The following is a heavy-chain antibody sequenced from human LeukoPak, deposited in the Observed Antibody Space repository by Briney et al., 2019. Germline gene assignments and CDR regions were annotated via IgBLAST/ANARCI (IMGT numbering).Heavy chain of an antibody. CDR2: ISAYNGNT. D-gene: IGHD2-15*01. CDR3: ARDYFSFYSGYGVVAATRLGFDY. CDR1: GYTFTGYG. Sequence: ASVKVSCKASGYTFTGYGISWVRQAPGQGLEWMGWISAYNGNTNYAQKLQGRVTMTTDTSTSTAYMELRSLRSDDTAVYYCARDYFSFYSGYGVVAATRLGFDYWGQGTLVTVSS. J-gene: IGHJ4*02. V-gene: IGHV1-18*01.